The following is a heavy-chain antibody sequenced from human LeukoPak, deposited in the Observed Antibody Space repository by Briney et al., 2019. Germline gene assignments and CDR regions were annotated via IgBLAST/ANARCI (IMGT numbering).Heavy chain of an antibody. Sequence: GGSLRLSCAASGFTFSGYAMSWVRQAPGKGLERVSAISGSGGSTYYADSVKGRFTISRDNSKNTLYLQMNSLRAEDTAVYYCANLDYGDYEDAFDIWGQGTMVTVSS. J-gene: IGHJ3*02. CDR1: GFTFSGYA. CDR3: ANLDYGDYEDAFDI. CDR2: ISGSGGST. V-gene: IGHV3-23*01. D-gene: IGHD4-17*01.